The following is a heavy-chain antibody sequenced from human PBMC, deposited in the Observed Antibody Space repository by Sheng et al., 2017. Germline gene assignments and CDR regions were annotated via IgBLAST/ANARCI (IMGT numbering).Heavy chain of an antibody. CDR1: GFTFSSYG. CDR2: ISDSGGNT. D-gene: IGHD6-19*01. V-gene: IGHV3-23*04. CDR3: AKRTGYDSGWDY. Sequence: EVQLVESGGGLVQPGESLRLSCAASGFTFSSYGMSWVRQAPGKGLEWVSGISDSGGNTFYADSVKGRSTISRDNSKNTMYLQMNNLRAEDTALYYCAKRTGYDSGWDYWGQGTLV. J-gene: IGHJ4*02.